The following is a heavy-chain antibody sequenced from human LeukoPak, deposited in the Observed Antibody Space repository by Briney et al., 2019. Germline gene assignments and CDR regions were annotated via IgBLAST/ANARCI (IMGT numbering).Heavy chain of an antibody. CDR3: ATYYDSSGYRFDY. J-gene: IGHJ4*02. V-gene: IGHV4-61*08. D-gene: IGHD3-22*01. Sequence: SETLSLTCSVPGGSVSSGGYYWSWIRQPPGKGLEWIGYIYYNGNTNYNPSLKSRVTISVDTSKNQFSLKLSSVTAADTAVYYCATYYDSSGYRFDYWGQGTLVTVSS. CDR1: GGSVSSGGYY. CDR2: IYYNGNT.